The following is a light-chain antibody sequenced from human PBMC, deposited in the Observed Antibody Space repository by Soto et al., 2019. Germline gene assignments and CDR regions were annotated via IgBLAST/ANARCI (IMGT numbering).Light chain of an antibody. CDR3: QQYNDWPPFT. Sequence: EIVMTQSPATLSVSPGERVTLSCRASQSVSRSLAWYQQKPGQAPRLLIYRASTRATGIPARFSGSGSGTEFTLTISSRQAEDFDVYYCQQYNDWPPFTFGPGTKVDIK. CDR1: QSVSRS. CDR2: RAS. V-gene: IGKV3-15*01. J-gene: IGKJ3*01.